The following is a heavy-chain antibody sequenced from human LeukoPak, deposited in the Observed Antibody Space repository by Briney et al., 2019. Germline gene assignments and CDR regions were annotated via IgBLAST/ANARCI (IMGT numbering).Heavy chain of an antibody. CDR1: GGTFNSYA. CDR3: ARGSHIVVVPAADGAYYYYMDV. J-gene: IGHJ6*03. CDR2: IIPIFDTA. D-gene: IGHD2-2*01. V-gene: IGHV1-69*13. Sequence: SVKVSCKASGGTFNSYAIIWVRQAPGQGLEWMGGIIPIFDTANYAQKFQGRVTITADASTDTAYMELSSLRSEDTAVYYCARGSHIVVVPAADGAYYYYMDVWGKGTTVTVSS.